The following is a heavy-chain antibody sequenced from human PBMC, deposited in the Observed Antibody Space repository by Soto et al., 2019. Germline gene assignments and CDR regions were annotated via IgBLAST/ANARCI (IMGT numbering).Heavy chain of an antibody. Sequence: ASVKVSCKASGYTFTSYGISWLRQAPGQGLEWMGWISAYNGNTNYAQKLQGRVTMTTDTSTSTAYMELRSLRSDDTAVYYCARDWIVGATGYYFDYWGQGTLVTVSS. D-gene: IGHD1-26*01. V-gene: IGHV1-18*04. J-gene: IGHJ4*02. CDR2: ISAYNGNT. CDR3: ARDWIVGATGYYFDY. CDR1: GYTFTSYG.